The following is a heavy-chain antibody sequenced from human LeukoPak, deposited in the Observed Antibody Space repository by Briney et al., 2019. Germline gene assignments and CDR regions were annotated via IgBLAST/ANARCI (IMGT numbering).Heavy chain of an antibody. V-gene: IGHV5-51*01. CDR3: ARQVGGTPYLDY. CDR2: IHPGDSAV. J-gene: IGHJ4*02. CDR1: GYTFTSYW. Sequence: GESLKISCKGFGYTFTSYWIGWVRQMPGKGLEWMVFIHPGDSAVRYSPSFLGQVSISADKSISTAFLKWSSLRASDTAMYYCARQVGGTPYLDYWGQGTLATVSS. D-gene: IGHD1-26*01.